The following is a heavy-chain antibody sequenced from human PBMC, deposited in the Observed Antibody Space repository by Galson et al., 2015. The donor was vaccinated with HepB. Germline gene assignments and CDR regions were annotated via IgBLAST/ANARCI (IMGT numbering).Heavy chain of an antibody. J-gene: IGHJ4*02. V-gene: IGHV3-73*01. CDR2: IRSKANTYAT. CDR1: GFTFSAST. D-gene: IGHD6-19*01. CDR3: TRTGITVADLDY. Sequence: SLRLSCAASGFTFSASTIHWVRQASGKGLEWVGRIRSKANTYATAYAASMKGMFTISRDDSKNTAYLQMSSLKTEDTAVYYCTRTGITVADLDYWGQGTLVTVSS.